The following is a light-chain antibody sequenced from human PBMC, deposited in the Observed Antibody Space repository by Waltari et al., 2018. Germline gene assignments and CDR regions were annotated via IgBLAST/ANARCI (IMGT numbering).Light chain of an antibody. V-gene: IGLV2-14*01. CDR1: SSDVCAYNF. CDR2: EVS. CDR3: SSFTRSNTYV. Sequence: QSALTQPASVSGSPGQSITISCTGTSSDVCAYNFVPWYQQHPGKAPKLMIYEVSNRPSGVSSRFSASKSGSTASLTISGLQAEDEADYHCSSFTRSNTYVFGAGTKVTVL. J-gene: IGLJ1*01.